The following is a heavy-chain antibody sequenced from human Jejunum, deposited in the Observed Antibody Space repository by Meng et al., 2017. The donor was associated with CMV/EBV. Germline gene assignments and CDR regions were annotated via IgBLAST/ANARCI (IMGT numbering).Heavy chain of an antibody. V-gene: IGHV1-3*01. CDR2: INADNYKT. D-gene: IGHD1-1*01. CDR1: GYTLTKYL. CDR3: AKGSWNDPHFDY. Sequence: CKASGYTLTKYLLHWVRQAPGQRHEWMGWINADNYKTQYSQKFQDRVTITSDTSANTAYMELSSLKSEDTAVYYCAKGSWNDPHFDYWGQGTLVTVSS. J-gene: IGHJ4*02.